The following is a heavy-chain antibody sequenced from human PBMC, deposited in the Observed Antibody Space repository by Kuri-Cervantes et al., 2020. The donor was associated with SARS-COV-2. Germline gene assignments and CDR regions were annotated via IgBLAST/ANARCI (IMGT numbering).Heavy chain of an antibody. CDR1: GYTFTGYY. V-gene: IGHV1-24*01. J-gene: IGHJ6*03. Sequence: ASVKVSCKASGYTFTGYYMHWVRQAPGKGLEWMGGFDPEDGETIYAQKFQGRVTMTEDTSTDTAYMELSSLRSEDTAVYYCATVAEQLVVPAAIGFRYYYYYMDVWGKGTTVTVSS. D-gene: IGHD2-2*01. CDR3: ATVAEQLVVPAAIGFRYYYYYMDV. CDR2: FDPEDGET.